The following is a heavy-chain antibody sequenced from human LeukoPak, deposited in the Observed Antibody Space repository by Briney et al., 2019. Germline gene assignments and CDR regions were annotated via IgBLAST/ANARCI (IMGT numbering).Heavy chain of an antibody. Sequence: ETLSLTCTVSGGSISSYYWSWIRQPPGKGLEWIGYIYYSGSTNYNPSLKSRVTISVDTSKNQFSLKLSSVTAADTAVYYCARAVAALGWYFDLWGRGTLVTVSS. CDR2: IYYSGST. V-gene: IGHV4-59*01. CDR1: GGSISSYY. J-gene: IGHJ2*01. CDR3: ARAVAALGWYFDL. D-gene: IGHD6-6*01.